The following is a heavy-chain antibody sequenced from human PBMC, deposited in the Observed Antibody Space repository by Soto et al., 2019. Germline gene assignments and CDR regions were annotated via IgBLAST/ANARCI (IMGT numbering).Heavy chain of an antibody. CDR2: IYYSGST. V-gene: IGHV4-59*01. CDR1: GGSISSYY. J-gene: IGHJ6*02. CDR3: ARDTMVRGVMGDYYYYGMDV. D-gene: IGHD3-10*01. Sequence: SETLSLTCTVSGGSISSYYWSWIRQPPGKGLEWIGYIYYSGSTNYNPSLKSRVTISVDTSKNQFSLKLSSVTAADTAVYYCARDTMVRGVMGDYYYYGMDVWAQGTTVTVYS.